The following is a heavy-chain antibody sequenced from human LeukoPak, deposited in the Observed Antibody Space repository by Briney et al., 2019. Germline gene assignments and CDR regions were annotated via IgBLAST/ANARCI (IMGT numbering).Heavy chain of an antibody. CDR3: ARAISDYVWGSYRQRYYYYYMDV. Sequence: KPSETLSLTCAVYSGSFSGYYWSWIRQPPGKGLEWIGEINHSGSTNYNPSLKSRVTISVDTSKNQFSLKLSSVTAADTAVYYCARAISDYVWGSYRQRYYYYYMDVWGKGTTVTVSS. V-gene: IGHV4-34*01. CDR2: INHSGST. D-gene: IGHD3-16*02. J-gene: IGHJ6*03. CDR1: SGSFSGYY.